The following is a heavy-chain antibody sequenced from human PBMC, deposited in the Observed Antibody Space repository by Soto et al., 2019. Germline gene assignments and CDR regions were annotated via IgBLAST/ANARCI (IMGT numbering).Heavy chain of an antibody. CDR1: GYTFTSYA. CDR2: INAGNGNT. V-gene: IGHV1-3*01. D-gene: IGHD3-9*01. Sequence: ASVKVSCKASGYTFTSYAMHWVRQAPGQRLEWKGWINAGNGNTKYSQKFQGRVTITRDTSASTAYMELSSLRSEDTAVYYCARDTERYFDWSFDPWGQGTLVTVSS. CDR3: ARDTERYFDWSFDP. J-gene: IGHJ5*02.